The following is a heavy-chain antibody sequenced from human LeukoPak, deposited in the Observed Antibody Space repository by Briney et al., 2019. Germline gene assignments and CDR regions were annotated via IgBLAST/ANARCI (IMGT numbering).Heavy chain of an antibody. CDR1: GFTVSSNY. J-gene: IGHJ4*02. D-gene: IGHD3-22*01. CDR2: IYSGGST. Sequence: GGSLRLSCAASGFTVSSNYMSWVRQAPGKGLEWVSVIYSGGSTYYADSVKGRFTISRDNSKNTLYLQMNSLRAEDTAVYYCAGGNYYDSSGYYYDSDYWGQGTPVTVSS. V-gene: IGHV3-66*01. CDR3: AGGNYYDSSGYYYDSDY.